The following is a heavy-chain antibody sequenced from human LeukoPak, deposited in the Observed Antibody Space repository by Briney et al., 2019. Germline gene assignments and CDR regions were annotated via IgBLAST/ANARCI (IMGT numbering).Heavy chain of an antibody. Sequence: EASVKVSCKASGYTFTGYYMHWVRQAPGQGLEWMGWINPNSAGTNYAQKFQGRVTMTRDTSISTAYMELSRLRSDDTAVYYCARDLDIVVVPAAIYDYYYGMDVWGEGTTATVSS. D-gene: IGHD2-2*03. CDR3: ARDLDIVVVPAAIYDYYYGMDV. J-gene: IGHJ6*04. CDR2: INPNSAGT. CDR1: GYTFTGYY. V-gene: IGHV1-2*02.